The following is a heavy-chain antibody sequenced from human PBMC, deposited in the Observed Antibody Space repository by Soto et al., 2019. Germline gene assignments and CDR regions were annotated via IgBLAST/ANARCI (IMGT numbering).Heavy chain of an antibody. CDR2: LYTEGTT. Sequence: QSGGSLRLSCVASGLTVSHNYMAWVRQAPEMGLEWVSILYTEGTTYYAGSVKGRFTISRDSSKNTLFLQMDSLRADDTAVYYCARFRLVDTAMVYYYYYGMDVWGQGTTVTVSS. J-gene: IGHJ6*02. CDR3: ARFRLVDTAMVYYYYYGMDV. D-gene: IGHD5-18*01. CDR1: GLTVSHNY. V-gene: IGHV3-53*01.